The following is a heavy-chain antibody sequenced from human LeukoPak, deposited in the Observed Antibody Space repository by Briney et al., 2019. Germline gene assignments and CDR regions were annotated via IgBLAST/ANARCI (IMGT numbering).Heavy chain of an antibody. CDR3: AKRYYYDSSGYHPDAFDI. J-gene: IGHJ3*02. Sequence: PGGSLRLSCAASGFTLSSYDMHWVRQAPGKGLEWVAVISYDGSNKYYADSVKGRFTISRDNSKNTLYLQMNSLRAEDTAVYYCAKRYYYDSSGYHPDAFDIWGQGTMVTVSS. D-gene: IGHD3-22*01. CDR2: ISYDGSNK. V-gene: IGHV3-30*18. CDR1: GFTLSSYD.